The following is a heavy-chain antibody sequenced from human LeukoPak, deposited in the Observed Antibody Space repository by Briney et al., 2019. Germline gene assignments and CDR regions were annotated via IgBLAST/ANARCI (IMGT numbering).Heavy chain of an antibody. CDR3: ARDKDDSSGYQAFDI. Sequence: GGSLRLSCAASGFTFSDYYMSWVRQAPGKGLEWVSYISSSGSTIYYADSVKGRFTISRDNAKNSLYLQMNSLRAEDTAVYYCARDKDDSSGYQAFDIWGQGTMVTVSS. J-gene: IGHJ3*02. V-gene: IGHV3-11*04. CDR2: ISSSGSTI. CDR1: GFTFSDYY. D-gene: IGHD3-22*01.